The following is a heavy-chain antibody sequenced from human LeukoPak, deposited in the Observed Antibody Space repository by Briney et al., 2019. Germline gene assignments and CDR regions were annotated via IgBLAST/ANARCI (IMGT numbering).Heavy chain of an antibody. J-gene: IGHJ3*02. CDR2: SKSKTDGGTT. CDR3: TTAGCSSTSCPGPWAWHDAFDI. Sequence: PGGSLRLSCAASGFTFSNAWMSWVRQAPGKGLEWVGRSKSKTDGGTTDYAAPVKGRFTISRDDSKNTLYLQMNSLKTEDTAVYYCTTAGCSSTSCPGPWAWHDAFDIWGQGTMVTVSS. CDR1: GFTFSNAW. V-gene: IGHV3-15*01. D-gene: IGHD2-2*01.